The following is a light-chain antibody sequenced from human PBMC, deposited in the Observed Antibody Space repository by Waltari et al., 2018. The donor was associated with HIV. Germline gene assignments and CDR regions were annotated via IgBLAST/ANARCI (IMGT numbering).Light chain of an antibody. J-gene: IGKJ1*01. CDR3: QQYNDWPPWT. CDR1: QPINNW. CDR2: SAS. Sequence: DIQMTQSPSSVSASVGDRVTMTCRASQPINNWLAWYQQKPGKAPKLLIHSASSLQSGVPSRFSGSASGTEFTLTISSLQPEDFATYFCQQYNDWPPWTFGPGTKVEIK. V-gene: IGKV1-12*01.